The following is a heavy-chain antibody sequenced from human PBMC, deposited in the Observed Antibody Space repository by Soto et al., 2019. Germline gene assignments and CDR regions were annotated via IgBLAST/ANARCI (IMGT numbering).Heavy chain of an antibody. D-gene: IGHD6-13*01. J-gene: IGHJ3*02. V-gene: IGHV4-59*08. CDR2: IYYSGST. Sequence: SSETLSLTCTVSGGSISSYYWSWIRQPPGKGLEWIWFIYYSGSTNFNPSLKSRVTISVDTSKNQFSLKLSSVTAADTAVYYCARRIAAAASDAFDIWGQGTMVTVSS. CDR1: GGSISSYY. CDR3: ARRIAAAASDAFDI.